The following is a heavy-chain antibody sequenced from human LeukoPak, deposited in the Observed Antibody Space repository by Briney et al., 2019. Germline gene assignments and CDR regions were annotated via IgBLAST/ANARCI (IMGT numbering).Heavy chain of an antibody. J-gene: IGHJ5*02. Sequence: GGSLRLSCAASGFTFSSYGMHWVRQAPGKGLAWVASVESDGTGSHYADSVKGRFTISRDSSKNILYLQMNSLRVEDTAIYYCARCTTASSGWCNWLDPWGQGTLVTVSS. V-gene: IGHV3-NL1*01. CDR3: ARCTTASSGWCNWLDP. D-gene: IGHD3-22*01. CDR2: VESDGTGS. CDR1: GFTFSSYG.